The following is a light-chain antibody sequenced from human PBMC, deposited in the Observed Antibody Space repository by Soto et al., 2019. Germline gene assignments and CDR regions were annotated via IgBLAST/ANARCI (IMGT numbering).Light chain of an antibody. Sequence: DIVLTQSPGTLSLSPGERATLSCWASQSVASTYLGWYQQKPGQAPRLLIYGASSRAIGFPDRFSGSGSGTDFTLPISRLEPEDFALYYCQKYAGTPTFGQGTRLEIK. CDR3: QKYAGTPT. CDR1: QSVASTY. J-gene: IGKJ5*01. CDR2: GAS. V-gene: IGKV3-20*01.